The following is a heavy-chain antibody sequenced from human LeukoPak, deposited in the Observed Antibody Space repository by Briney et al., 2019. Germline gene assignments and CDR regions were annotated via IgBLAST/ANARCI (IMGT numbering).Heavy chain of an antibody. CDR3: ARTYYDFWSGYYTTDY. Sequence: SETLSLTCTVSGGSISSGGYYWSWIRQPPGKGLEWIGYIYHSGSTYYNPSLKSRVTISVDTSKNQFSLKLSSVTAADTAVYYCARTYYDFWSGYYTTDYWGQGTLVTVSS. CDR2: IYHSGST. V-gene: IGHV4-30-2*01. CDR1: GGSISSGGYY. J-gene: IGHJ4*02. D-gene: IGHD3-3*01.